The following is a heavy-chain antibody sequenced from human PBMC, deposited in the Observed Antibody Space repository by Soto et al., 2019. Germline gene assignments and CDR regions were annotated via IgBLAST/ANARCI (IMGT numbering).Heavy chain of an antibody. Sequence: SETLSLTCTVSGGSISSYYWSWIRQPPGKGLEWIGYIYYSGSTNYNPSLKSRVTISVDTSKNQFSLKLSSVTAADTAVYYCARASPTVTTLYYWGQATPVTVST. CDR1: GGSISSYY. D-gene: IGHD4-17*01. CDR2: IYYSGST. CDR3: ARASPTVTTLYY. V-gene: IGHV4-59*12. J-gene: IGHJ4*02.